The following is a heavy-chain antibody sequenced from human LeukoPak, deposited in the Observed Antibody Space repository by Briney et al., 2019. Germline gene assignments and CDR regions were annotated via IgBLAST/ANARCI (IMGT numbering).Heavy chain of an antibody. CDR1: GGSITSYY. D-gene: IGHD6-19*01. J-gene: IGHJ4*02. V-gene: IGHV4-4*07. CDR3: ARVLSSSGAFDY. Sequence: SETLSLTCTVSGGSITSYYWSWIRQPAGGGLEWIGRSYSSGSTNDNPSLKSRVTMSVDTSKNQFSLKLSSVTAADTAVYHCARVLSSSGAFDYWGQGTLVTVSS. CDR2: SYSSGST.